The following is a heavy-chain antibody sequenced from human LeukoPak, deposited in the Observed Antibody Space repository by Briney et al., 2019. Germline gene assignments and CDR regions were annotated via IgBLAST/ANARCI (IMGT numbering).Heavy chain of an antibody. D-gene: IGHD6-19*01. V-gene: IGHV3-33*01. CDR1: GFTFSSYG. J-gene: IGHJ6*02. Sequence: GSLRLSCAASGFTFSSYGMHWVRQAPGKGLEWVAVIWYDGSNKYYAESVKGRFAIPRDNSKNTLYLQMNSLRAEDTAVYYCTRASGPLMRYYYYGMDVWGQGTTVTVSS. CDR2: IWYDGSNK. CDR3: TRASGPLMRYYYYGMDV.